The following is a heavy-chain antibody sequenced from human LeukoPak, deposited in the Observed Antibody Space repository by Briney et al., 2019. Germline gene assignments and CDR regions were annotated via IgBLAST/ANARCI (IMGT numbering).Heavy chain of an antibody. J-gene: IGHJ4*02. CDR1: GGSISSGSYY. CDR3: ASPRITIFGVVTPDFDY. D-gene: IGHD3-3*01. Sequence: SQTLSLTCTVSGGSISSGSYYWSWIRQPAGKGLEWIRSIYYSGRTYYNRSLKSRVTIAVDTSKNQFSLKLSSVTAADTAVYYCASPRITIFGVVTPDFDYWGQGTLVTVSS. CDR2: IYYSGRT. V-gene: IGHV4-61*02.